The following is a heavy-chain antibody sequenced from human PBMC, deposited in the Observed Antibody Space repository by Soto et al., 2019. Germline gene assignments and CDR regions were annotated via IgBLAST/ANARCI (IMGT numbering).Heavy chain of an antibody. CDR2: NNSDGSTT. Sequence: EVQLVESGGGLVQPGGSLRLSCAASGFTFSSYWMLWVRQAPGKGLVWVSRNNSDGSTTSYADSVKGRFTISRDNAKNTLYLQMNSLRAEDTAVYYCARVNPGYSYVNYWGKGNLVTVSS. D-gene: IGHD5-18*01. CDR3: ARVNPGYSYVNY. V-gene: IGHV3-74*01. CDR1: GFTFSSYW. J-gene: IGHJ4*02.